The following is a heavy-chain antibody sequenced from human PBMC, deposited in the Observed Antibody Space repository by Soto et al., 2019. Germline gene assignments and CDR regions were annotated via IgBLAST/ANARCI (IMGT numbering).Heavy chain of an antibody. CDR3: AGMFRFGDLVFDY. CDR2: IQYRGST. CDR1: DDSITSGAYY. Sequence: HLQLQESGPGLVKPSETLSLTCTVSDDSITSGAYYWGLIRQSPGKGLEWIGTIQYRGSTYFNPSLTSRVTMSLDTSKNQFSLRLTSVTAAYTAVYFCAGMFRFGDLVFDYWGQGTLVTVSS. D-gene: IGHD3-10*01. J-gene: IGHJ4*02. V-gene: IGHV4-39*01.